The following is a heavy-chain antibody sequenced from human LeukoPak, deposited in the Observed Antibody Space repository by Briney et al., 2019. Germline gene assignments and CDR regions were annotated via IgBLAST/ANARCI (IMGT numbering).Heavy chain of an antibody. V-gene: IGHV3-13*01. CDR1: GFSFSSYD. D-gene: IGHD3-22*01. CDR3: AILLHYYDTTGYRKEGWDF. Sequence: GGSLRLSCATSGFSFSSYDIHWLRQAAGRGLEWVSSITTSGDTNYAASVRGRFTISRENAKNSLFLQMNSLRPQDTAIYFCAILLHYYDTTGYRKEGWDFWGTGTTVAVSP. CDR2: ITTSGDT. J-gene: IGHJ6*04.